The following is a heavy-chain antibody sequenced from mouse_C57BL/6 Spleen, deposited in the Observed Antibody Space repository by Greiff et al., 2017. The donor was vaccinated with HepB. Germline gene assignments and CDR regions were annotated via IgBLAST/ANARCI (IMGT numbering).Heavy chain of an antibody. V-gene: IGHV1-19*01. CDR3: ARNYGSSMDY. D-gene: IGHD2-1*01. J-gene: IGHJ4*01. Sequence: VQLKQSGPVLVKPGASVKMSCKASGYTFTDYYMNWVKQSHGKSLEWIGVINPYNGGTSYNQKFKGKATLTVDKSSSTAYMELNSLTSEDSAVYYCARNYGSSMDYWGQGTSVTVSS. CDR2: INPYNGGT. CDR1: GYTFTDYY.